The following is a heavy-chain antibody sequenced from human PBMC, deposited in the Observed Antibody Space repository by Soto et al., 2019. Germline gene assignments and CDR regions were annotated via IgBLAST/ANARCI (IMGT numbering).Heavy chain of an antibody. V-gene: IGHV1-8*01. CDR1: GYTFTNYD. CDR2: MNPNSGDT. D-gene: IGHD1-1*01. J-gene: IGHJ4*02. CDR3: ARVGGNWNDYYFDY. Sequence: QVQLVQSGAEVKKPGASVKVSCKASGYTFTNYDINWVRQAAGQGPEWMGWMNPNSGDTGYAQNFQGRVTMTRATSIRTAYMELSSLRSEDTAVYYCARVGGNWNDYYFDYWGQGTLVTVSS.